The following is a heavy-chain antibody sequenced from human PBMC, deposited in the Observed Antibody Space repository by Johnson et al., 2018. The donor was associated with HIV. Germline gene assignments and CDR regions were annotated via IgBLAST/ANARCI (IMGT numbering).Heavy chain of an antibody. V-gene: IGHV3-23*04. Sequence: EVQLVESGGGVVQPWRSLRLSCAASGFTFSSYGMTWVRQAPGKGLEWVSAISGTGGTTYYADSVRGRFSISRDKSKDTLYLQMSSLRAEDTAVYYCAKGRGYDYDALDFWGQGTMVTVSS. CDR1: GFTFSSYG. CDR2: ISGTGGTT. CDR3: AKGRGYDYDALDF. J-gene: IGHJ3*01. D-gene: IGHD5-12*01.